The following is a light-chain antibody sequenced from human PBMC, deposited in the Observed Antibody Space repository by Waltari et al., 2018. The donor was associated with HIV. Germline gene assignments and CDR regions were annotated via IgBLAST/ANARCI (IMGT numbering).Light chain of an antibody. J-gene: IGLJ1*01. V-gene: IGLV2-14*01. CDR2: EAT. Sequence: QSALTQPASVCGSPGQSITISCTGTSSDVGGYNYVSWYQQHPGKAPKLLIYEATNRPSGISNRFSGSKSGDTASLTISGLQAEDEADYYCSSYTSTSYVFGTGTTSYVFGTGTKVTVL. CDR1: SSDVGGYNY. CDR3: SSYTSTSYVFGTGTTSYV.